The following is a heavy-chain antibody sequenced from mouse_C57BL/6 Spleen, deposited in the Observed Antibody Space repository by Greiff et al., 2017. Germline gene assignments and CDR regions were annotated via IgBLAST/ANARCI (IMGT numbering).Heavy chain of an antibody. J-gene: IGHJ3*01. D-gene: IGHD1-1*01. V-gene: IGHV1-22*01. Sequence: VQLQQSGPELVKPGASVKMSCKASGYTFTDYNMHWVKQSHGKSLEWIGYINPNNGGTSYNQKFKGKATLTVNKSSSTAYMELRSLTSEDSAVYYCAKSNYGSSFLFAYWGQGTLVTVSA. CDR2: INPNNGGT. CDR1: GYTFTDYN. CDR3: AKSNYGSSFLFAY.